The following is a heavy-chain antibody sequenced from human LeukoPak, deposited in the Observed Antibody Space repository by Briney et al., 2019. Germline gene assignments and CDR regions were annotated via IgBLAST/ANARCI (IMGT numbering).Heavy chain of an antibody. V-gene: IGHV4-39*01. CDR2: IYYSGST. CDR1: GGSISSSSYY. D-gene: IGHD1-26*01. J-gene: IGHJ6*02. Sequence: SETLSLTCTVSGGSISSSSYYWGWIRQPPGKGLEWIGSIYYSGSTYYNPSLKSRVTISVDTSKNQFSLKLSSVTAADTAVYYCAKWGADWDYYYYHHGMDVWGQGTTVTVSS. CDR3: AKWGADWDYYYYHHGMDV.